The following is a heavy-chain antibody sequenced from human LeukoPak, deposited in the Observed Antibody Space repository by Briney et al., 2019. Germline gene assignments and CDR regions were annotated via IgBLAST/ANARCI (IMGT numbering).Heavy chain of an antibody. CDR2: LSGTGRYI. Sequence: PGGSLRLSCEASGFIFSSYSMNWVRQAPGKGLEWVSSLSGTGRYIYYADLMKGRFTISRDNAKSSLYLQMNSLRAEDTAVYYCARSLRDAFDIWGQGTMVTVSS. J-gene: IGHJ3*02. V-gene: IGHV3-21*06. CDR1: GFIFSSYS. CDR3: ARSLRDAFDI.